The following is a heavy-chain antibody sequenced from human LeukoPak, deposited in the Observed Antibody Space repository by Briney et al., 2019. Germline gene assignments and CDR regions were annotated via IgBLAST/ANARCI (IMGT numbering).Heavy chain of an antibody. J-gene: IGHJ4*02. CDR2: ISGSDGST. CDR1: GFIFSNYA. Sequence: PGGSLRLSCAASGFIFSNYAMSWVRQAPGKGLEWVSTISGSDGSTYYADSVKGRFTISRDNSKNTLYLQMNGLRVDDTAVYYCAKLRSGDPVAATNYWGQGTLVTVSS. CDR3: AKLRSGDPVAATNY. D-gene: IGHD2-15*01. V-gene: IGHV3-23*01.